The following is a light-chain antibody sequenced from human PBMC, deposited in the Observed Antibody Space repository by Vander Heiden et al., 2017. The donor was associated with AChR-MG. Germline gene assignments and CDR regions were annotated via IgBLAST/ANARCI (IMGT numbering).Light chain of an antibody. CDR2: AAS. J-gene: IGKJ1*01. CDR3: LQYINYPRK. CDR1: QAINNY. Sequence: DIQMTQSPSSLSASIGDRITITCRASQAINNYLAWFQQRPGKAPTSLIYAASSLQSGVPARFSGSGSGTDFTLTISNLQPEDFATYYCLQYINYPRKFGQGTKVEVK. V-gene: IGKV1-16*01.